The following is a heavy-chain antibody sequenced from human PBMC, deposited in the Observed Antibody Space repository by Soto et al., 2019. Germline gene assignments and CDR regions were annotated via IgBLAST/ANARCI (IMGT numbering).Heavy chain of an antibody. CDR1: GFSLTTDAVG. D-gene: IGHD3-10*01. Sequence: QITLKESGPTLVKPTQTLTLTCTFSGFSLTTDAVGVAWIRQPPRKALDWRALIYWDDDKRYTPSMGSRLTLTKDTSKNQVVLTMINMEPVDTATYYCAHTMGPRVSDYWGQGTQVTVSS. CDR2: IYWDDDK. J-gene: IGHJ4*02. CDR3: AHTMGPRVSDY. V-gene: IGHV2-5*02.